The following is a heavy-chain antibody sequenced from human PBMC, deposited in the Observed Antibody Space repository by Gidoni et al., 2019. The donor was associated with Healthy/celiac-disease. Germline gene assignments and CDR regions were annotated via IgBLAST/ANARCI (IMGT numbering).Heavy chain of an antibody. CDR3: ARANSSSWWTRYWFDP. V-gene: IGHV4-59*01. D-gene: IGHD6-13*01. J-gene: IGHJ5*02. CDR2: IYYSGST. CDR1: GGSISSYY. Sequence: QVQLQESGPGLVKPSETLSLTCTVSGGSISSYYWSWIRQPPGKGLEWIGYIYYSGSTNYNPSLKSRVTISVDTSKNQFSLKLSSVTAADTAVYYCARANSSSWWTRYWFDPWGQGTLVTVSS.